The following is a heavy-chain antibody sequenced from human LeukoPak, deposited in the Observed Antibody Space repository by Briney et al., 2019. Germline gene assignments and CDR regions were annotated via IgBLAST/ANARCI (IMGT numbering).Heavy chain of an antibody. J-gene: IGHJ4*01. CDR1: GFTFSNYA. CDR2: ISTSSDST. CDR3: SNRLYGCRFDN. V-gene: IGHV3-23*01. D-gene: IGHD3-10*01. Sequence: TGGSLRLSRVMSGFTFSNYAMNWVRQAPGKGLEWVSDISTSSDSTYHIESVRGRFTISRDNSKNTLYLQMNSLRVDDTAVYYFSNRLYGCRFDNWGQGTLVTVSS.